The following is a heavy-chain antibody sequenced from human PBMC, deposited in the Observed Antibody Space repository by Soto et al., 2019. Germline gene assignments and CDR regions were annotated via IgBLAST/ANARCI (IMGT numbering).Heavy chain of an antibody. J-gene: IGHJ4*02. V-gene: IGHV4-34*01. CDR3: AKGPHCGYHDARTFYTSVH. CDR1: GGSFRGYY. D-gene: IGHD3-16*01. CDR2: INHSGIA. Sequence: SETLSLTCAVYGGSFRGYYCSWIRQPPGKGLEWIGEINHSGIANYKPTFKSRVSISVDTSKNQMSLQLSSGSAADRAICYCAKGPHCGYHDARTFYTSVHWGQGTLVTVSS.